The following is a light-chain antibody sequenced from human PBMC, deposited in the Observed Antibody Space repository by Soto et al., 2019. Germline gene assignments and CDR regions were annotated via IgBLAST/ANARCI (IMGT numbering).Light chain of an antibody. CDR2: TAS. J-gene: IGKJ1*01. V-gene: IGKV1-39*01. CDR1: QSISNY. CDR3: QQSYSTPPGT. Sequence: GDRGTIACRASQSISNYLNWYQEKPGKAPKLLIYTASSLQSGVPSRFSGSGSGTDFTLSISSLQPEDFATYYCQQSYSTPPGTFGQGTKVDSK.